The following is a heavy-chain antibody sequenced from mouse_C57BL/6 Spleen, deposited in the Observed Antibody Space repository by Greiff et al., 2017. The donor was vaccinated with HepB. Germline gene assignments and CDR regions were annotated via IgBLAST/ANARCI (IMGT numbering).Heavy chain of an antibody. D-gene: IGHD1-1*01. CDR1: GYSFTGYF. J-gene: IGHJ3*01. CDR2: INPYNGDT. V-gene: IGHV1-20*01. Sequence: DVQLQESGPELVKPGDSVKISCKASGYSFTGYFMNWVMQSHGKSLEWIGRINPYNGDTFYNQKFKGKATLTVDKSSSTAHMELRSLTSEDSAVYYCARDYGSSYLFAYWGQGTLVTVSA. CDR3: ARDYGSSYLFAY.